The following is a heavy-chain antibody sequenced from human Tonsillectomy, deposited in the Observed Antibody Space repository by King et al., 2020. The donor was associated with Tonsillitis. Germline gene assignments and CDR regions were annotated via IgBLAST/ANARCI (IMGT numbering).Heavy chain of an antibody. Sequence: VQLVESGAEVKKPGSSVKVSCKASGGAFSKYAISWVRQAPGQRLEWMGGIIPPFGTAEYALRFQGRVTITSDESTRTAYMELSSLRSEDSAVYYCARAHSSGYWAYNYYMDVWGKGTTVTVSS. D-gene: IGHD3-22*01. J-gene: IGHJ6*03. CDR3: ARAHSSGYWAYNYYMDV. CDR1: GGAFSKYA. V-gene: IGHV1-69*01. CDR2: IIPPFGTA.